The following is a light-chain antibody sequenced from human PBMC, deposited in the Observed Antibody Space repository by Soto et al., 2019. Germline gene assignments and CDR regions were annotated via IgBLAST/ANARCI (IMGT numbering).Light chain of an antibody. J-gene: IGKJ1*01. CDR2: KAS. V-gene: IGKV1-5*03. Sequence: DMQMTQSPSTLSASVGDRVTITCRASQSIGGWLAWYQQKPGKAPNLLIYKASNLQSGVPSRFSGSGSGTDFTLTISSLQPEDVATYYCQKYDSDPRTFGQGTKVDIK. CDR3: QKYDSDPRT. CDR1: QSIGGW.